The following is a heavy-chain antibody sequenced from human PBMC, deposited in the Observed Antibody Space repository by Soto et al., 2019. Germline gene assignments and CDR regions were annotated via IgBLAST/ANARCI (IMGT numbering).Heavy chain of an antibody. J-gene: IGHJ4*02. D-gene: IGHD4-17*01. CDR3: AKDRYGDYGGVDY. CDR1: GFTFSTYA. Sequence: EMQLLESGGGLVQPGGSLRLSCAASGFTFSTYAMIWVRQAPGKGLEWVSVITGSGGSTYYADSVKGRFTISRDNSKNTLYLQMNSLRAEDTAVYYCAKDRYGDYGGVDYWGQGTLVTVSS. V-gene: IGHV3-23*01. CDR2: ITGSGGST.